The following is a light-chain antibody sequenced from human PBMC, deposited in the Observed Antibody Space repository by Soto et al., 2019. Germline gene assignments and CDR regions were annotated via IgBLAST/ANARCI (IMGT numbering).Light chain of an antibody. Sequence: EIVLTQSPGTLSVSPGERATLSCRASQTISSNYLGWYQQKPGQAPSLLIYGTSRRATGIPDRFSGSGSGTDFTLTISRLEPEDSAIYYCQQYGSWTFGQVTKVEIK. CDR1: QTISSNY. CDR3: QQYGSWT. J-gene: IGKJ1*01. CDR2: GTS. V-gene: IGKV3-20*01.